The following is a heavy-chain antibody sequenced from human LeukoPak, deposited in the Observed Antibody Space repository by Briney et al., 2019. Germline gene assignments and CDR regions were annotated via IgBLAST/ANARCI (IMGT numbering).Heavy chain of an antibody. CDR2: MNPNSGNT. Sequence: ASVKVSCKASGYTFTSYDINWVRQATGQGLEWMGWMNPNSGNTGYAQEFQGRVTMTRNTSISTAYMELSSLRSEDTAVYYCARNIAASGDDDYWGQGTLVTVSS. V-gene: IGHV1-8*01. CDR1: GYTFTSYD. J-gene: IGHJ4*02. CDR3: ARNIAASGDDDY. D-gene: IGHD6-6*01.